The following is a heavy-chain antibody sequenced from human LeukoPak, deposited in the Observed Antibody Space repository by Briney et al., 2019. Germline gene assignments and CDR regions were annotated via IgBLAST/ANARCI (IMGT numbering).Heavy chain of an antibody. D-gene: IGHD3-9*01. J-gene: IGHJ4*02. V-gene: IGHV3-53*01. CDR3: AKHPLRYFDWLFSKDYFDY. Sequence: PGGSLRLSCAASGFTVSSNYMSWVRQAPGKGLEWVSVIYSGGSTYYADSVKGRFTISRDNSKNTLYLQMNSLRAEDTAVYYCAKHPLRYFDWLFSKDYFDYWGQGTLVTVSS. CDR2: IYSGGST. CDR1: GFTVSSNY.